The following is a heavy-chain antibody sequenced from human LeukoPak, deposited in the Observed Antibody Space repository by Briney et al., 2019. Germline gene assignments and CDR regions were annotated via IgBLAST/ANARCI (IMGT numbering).Heavy chain of an antibody. D-gene: IGHD4-23*01. CDR3: ARQNYGGRSFDY. J-gene: IGHJ4*02. CDR2: IYYSGST. Sequence: SETLSLTCTVSGGSISSYYWSWIRQPPGKGLEWIGYIYYSGSTNYNPSLKSRVTISVDTSKNQFSLKLSSVTAADTAVYYCARQNYGGRSFDYWGQGTLVTVSS. V-gene: IGHV4-59*08. CDR1: GGSISSYY.